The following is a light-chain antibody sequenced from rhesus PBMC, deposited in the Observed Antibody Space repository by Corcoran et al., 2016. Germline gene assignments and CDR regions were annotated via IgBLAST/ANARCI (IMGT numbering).Light chain of an antibody. CDR1: QSITSS. V-gene: IGKV3-42*03. J-gene: IGKJ4*01. Sequence: EIVLTQSPATLSLSPGERATLSCRASQSITSSLAWYQQKPEQAPRLLISAASNRATGIPDRFSGSGSGTDFTLTISSLEPEDFAVYYCQQYNNWPLTFGGGTKVEIK. CDR2: AAS. CDR3: QQYNNWPLT.